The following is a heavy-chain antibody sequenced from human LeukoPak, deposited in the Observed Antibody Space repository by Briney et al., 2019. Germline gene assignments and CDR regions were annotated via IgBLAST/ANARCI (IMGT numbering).Heavy chain of an antibody. D-gene: IGHD3-16*02. CDR1: GFTFSSYW. CDR2: INSDGSST. CDR3: ARDLRYDYVWGSYRWNEGFDC. J-gene: IGHJ4*02. V-gene: IGHV3-74*01. Sequence: GGSLRLSCAASGFTFSSYWMHWVRQAPGKGLVWVSRINSDGSSTSYADSVKGRFTISRDNAKNTLYLQMNSLRAEDTAVYYCARDLRYDYVWGSYRWNEGFDCWGQGTLVTVSS.